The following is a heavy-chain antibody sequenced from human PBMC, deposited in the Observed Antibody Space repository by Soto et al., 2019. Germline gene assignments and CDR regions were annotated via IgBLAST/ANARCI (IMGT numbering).Heavy chain of an antibody. CDR2: IKQDGSEK. CDR1: GFTFSSYW. V-gene: IGHV3-7*03. D-gene: IGHD4-17*01. CDR3: AREPRLPRYGDYGYYYYGMDA. J-gene: IGHJ6*02. Sequence: GGSLRLSCAASGFTFSSYWMSWVRQAPGKGLEWVANIKQDGSEKYYVDSVKGRFTISRDNAKNSLYLQMNSLRAEDTAVYYCAREPRLPRYGDYGYYYYGMDAWGQGTTVTVSS.